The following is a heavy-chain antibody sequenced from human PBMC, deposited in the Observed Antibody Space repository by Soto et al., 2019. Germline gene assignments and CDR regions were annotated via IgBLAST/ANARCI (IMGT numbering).Heavy chain of an antibody. CDR1: GYAITAYY. CDR3: ARDDYGIYPY. Sequence: QVQLVQSGTEVKKPGASVRVSCKASGYAITAYYIHWVRQAPGQGLEWMGWVDPRPGGAIYAQKFQDRVTMTRDTSISTVYMDLSGLRSDDTALYYCARDDYGIYPYWGQGTLVTVSS. CDR2: VDPRPGGA. D-gene: IGHD1-26*01. J-gene: IGHJ4*02. V-gene: IGHV1-2*02.